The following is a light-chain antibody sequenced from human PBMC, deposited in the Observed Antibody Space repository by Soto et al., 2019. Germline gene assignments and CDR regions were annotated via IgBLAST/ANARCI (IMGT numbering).Light chain of an antibody. Sequence: QSVLAQPASVSGSPGQSITISCTGTSGDVGRYNYVSWYQQRPGKAPKLIIFDVSDRPSGISSRFSGSKSGNTASLTISGLQAEDEADYYCSSYTSTTTLVFGGGTKVTVL. CDR1: SGDVGRYNY. CDR2: DVS. V-gene: IGLV2-14*03. J-gene: IGLJ3*02. CDR3: SSYTSTTTLV.